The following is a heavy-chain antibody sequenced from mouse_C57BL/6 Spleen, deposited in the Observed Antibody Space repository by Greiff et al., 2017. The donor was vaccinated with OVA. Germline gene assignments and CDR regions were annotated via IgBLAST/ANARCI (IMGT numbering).Heavy chain of an antibody. Sequence: QVQLQQPGAELVMPGASVKLSCKASGYTFTSYWMHWVKQRPGQGLEWIGEIDPSDSYTNYNQKFKGNSTLTVDKSSSTAYMQLSSLTSEDSAVYYCARSDPSYYFDYWGQGTTLTVSS. CDR1: GYTFTSYW. CDR2: IDPSDSYT. J-gene: IGHJ2*01. CDR3: ARSDPSYYFDY. V-gene: IGHV1-69*01.